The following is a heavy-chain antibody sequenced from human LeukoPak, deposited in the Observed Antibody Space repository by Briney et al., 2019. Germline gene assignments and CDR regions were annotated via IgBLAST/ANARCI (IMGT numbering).Heavy chain of an antibody. Sequence: PGGSLRLSCAASGFTFSSYEMNWVRQAPGKGLEWVSYISSSGSTIYYADSVKGRFTISRDNAKNSPYLQMNSLRAEDTAVYYCARDATVVTPRAFSYYYGMDVWGQGTTVTVSS. CDR3: ARDATVVTPRAFSYYYGMDV. CDR1: GFTFSSYE. D-gene: IGHD4-23*01. CDR2: ISSSGSTI. V-gene: IGHV3-48*03. J-gene: IGHJ6*02.